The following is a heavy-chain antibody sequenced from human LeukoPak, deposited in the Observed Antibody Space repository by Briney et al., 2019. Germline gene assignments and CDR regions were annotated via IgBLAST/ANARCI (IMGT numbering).Heavy chain of an antibody. Sequence: GASVKISCKASGYTFTGYYMHWVRQAPGQGLEWMGWINPNSGGTNYAQKLQGRVTMTTDTSTSTAYMELRSLRSDDTAVYYCARFGGKEYYDILTGYYHIRPADYWGQGTLVTVSS. CDR2: INPNSGGT. V-gene: IGHV1-2*02. D-gene: IGHD3-9*01. CDR3: ARFGGKEYYDILTGYYHIRPADY. J-gene: IGHJ4*02. CDR1: GYTFTGYY.